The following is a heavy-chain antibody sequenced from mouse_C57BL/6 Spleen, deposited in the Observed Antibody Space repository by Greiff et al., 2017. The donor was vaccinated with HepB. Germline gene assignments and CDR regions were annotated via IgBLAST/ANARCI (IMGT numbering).Heavy chain of an antibody. D-gene: IGHD2-4*01. CDR3: AKEGYDYDYFDY. CDR2: ISYDGSN. V-gene: IGHV3-6*01. CDR1: GYSITSGYY. J-gene: IGHJ2*01. Sequence: DVQLQESGPGLVKPSQSLSLTCSVTGYSITSGYYWNWIRQFPGNKLEWMGYISYDGSNNYNPSLKNRISITRDTSKNQFFLKLNSVTTEDTATYYCAKEGYDYDYFDYWGQSTTLTVSS.